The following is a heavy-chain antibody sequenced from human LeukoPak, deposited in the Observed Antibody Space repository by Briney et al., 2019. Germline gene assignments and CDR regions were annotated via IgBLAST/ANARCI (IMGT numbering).Heavy chain of an antibody. CDR3: AKNFYGDYNVFFDY. Sequence: GGSLRLSCAASGFTFSSYVMGWVRQAPGEGLEWVSALSGSGGSTYYADSVKGRFTISRDNSKNTLYLQMNSLRAEDTAVHFCAKNFYGDYNVFFDYWGHGTLVTVSS. CDR1: GFTFSSYV. V-gene: IGHV3-23*01. D-gene: IGHD4-17*01. J-gene: IGHJ4*01. CDR2: LSGSGGST.